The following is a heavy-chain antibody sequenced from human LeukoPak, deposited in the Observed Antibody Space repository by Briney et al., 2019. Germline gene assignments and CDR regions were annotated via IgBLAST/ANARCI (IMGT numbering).Heavy chain of an antibody. Sequence: PGGSLRLSCAASGFTFYDYAMHWVRQAPGKGLEWGSGISWNSGSIGYADSVKGRFTISRDNAKNSLYLQMNSLRAEDTALYYCAEGRVGIAAAGTDYWGQGTLVTVSS. J-gene: IGHJ4*02. CDR1: GFTFYDYA. CDR2: ISWNSGSI. V-gene: IGHV3-9*01. D-gene: IGHD6-13*01. CDR3: AEGRVGIAAAGTDY.